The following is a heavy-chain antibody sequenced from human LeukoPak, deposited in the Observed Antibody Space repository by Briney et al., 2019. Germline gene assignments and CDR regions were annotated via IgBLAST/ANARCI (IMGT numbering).Heavy chain of an antibody. CDR3: TKDAGVGSSSPSFYFYMDA. CDR1: GFNFVDYG. Sequence: GGSLRLSCAAPGFNFVDYGMHWVRQAPGKGLEWVSSVNWNSGSTAYADSVKGRFTVSRDNAKKSVYLQMDSLRQDDTALYYCTKDAGVGSSSPSFYFYMDAWGKGTTVSVSS. J-gene: IGHJ6*03. D-gene: IGHD6-6*01. V-gene: IGHV3-9*01. CDR2: VNWNSGST.